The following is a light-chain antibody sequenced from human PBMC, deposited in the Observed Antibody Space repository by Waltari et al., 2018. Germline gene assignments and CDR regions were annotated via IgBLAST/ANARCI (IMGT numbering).Light chain of an antibody. CDR1: QRVSSSY. CDR3: QHYDTSPMYT. CDR2: DAS. J-gene: IGKJ2*01. Sequence: IVLTQSPGTLSLSPGERGTLSSRASQRVSSSYLAWYQQKPGQAPRLLIYDASSRATGIPDRFSGSGSGTDFTLTISRLEPEDFAVYYCQHYDTSPMYTFGQGTKLEIK. V-gene: IGKV3-20*01.